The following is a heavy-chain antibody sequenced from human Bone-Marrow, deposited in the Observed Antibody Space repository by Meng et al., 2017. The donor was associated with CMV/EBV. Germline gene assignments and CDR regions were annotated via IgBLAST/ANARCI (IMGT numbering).Heavy chain of an antibody. CDR2: IYSGGST. CDR3: ARDLGRTLDY. Sequence: EGELVEAGGGLIQPGWSLRLSCAASGFTVSSNYMSWVRQAPGKGLEWVSVIYSGGSTYYADSVKGRFTISRDNSKNTLYLQMNSLRAEDTAVYYCARDLGRTLDYWGQGTLVTVSS. J-gene: IGHJ4*02. V-gene: IGHV3-53*01. CDR1: GFTVSSNY.